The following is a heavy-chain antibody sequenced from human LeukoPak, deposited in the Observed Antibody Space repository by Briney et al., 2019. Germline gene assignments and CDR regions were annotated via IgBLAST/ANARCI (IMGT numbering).Heavy chain of an antibody. Sequence: KPSETLSLTCTVSGGSISRYYWSWIRQPPGKGLEWIGYIYYSGSTNYNPSLKSRVTISVDTSKNQFSLKLSSVTAADTAVYYCARGEGGSADYCGQGTLVTVSS. J-gene: IGHJ4*02. V-gene: IGHV4-59*01. CDR3: ARGEGGSADY. CDR2: IYYSGST. D-gene: IGHD1-26*01. CDR1: GGSISRYY.